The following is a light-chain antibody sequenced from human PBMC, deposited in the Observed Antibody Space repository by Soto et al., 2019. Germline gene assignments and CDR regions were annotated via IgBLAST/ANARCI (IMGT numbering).Light chain of an antibody. CDR1: QDINVY. CDR3: QHGYVAPYN. CDR2: SAS. Sequence: DLRMTQSPSSVSASVGDTVTITCRASQDINVYLNWYQQKPGEVPKLLIYSASSLHSGVPSRFTGSGSETDFTLTIRSLQPEDFATYYCQHGYVAPYNFGQGTKV. V-gene: IGKV1-39*01. J-gene: IGKJ2*01.